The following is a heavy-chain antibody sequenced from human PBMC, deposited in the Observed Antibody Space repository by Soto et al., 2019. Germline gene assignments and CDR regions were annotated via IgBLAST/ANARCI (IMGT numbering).Heavy chain of an antibody. CDR2: ISYGGSNK. J-gene: IGHJ4*02. Sequence: PGGSLRLSCAASGFTFSSYAMHWVRQAPGKGLEWVAVISYGGSNKYYADSVKGRFTISRDNSKNTLYLQMNSLRAEDTAVYYCASYRIAAAGNIDFDYWGQGTLVTVSS. V-gene: IGHV3-30-3*01. D-gene: IGHD6-13*01. CDR1: GFTFSSYA. CDR3: ASYRIAAAGNIDFDY.